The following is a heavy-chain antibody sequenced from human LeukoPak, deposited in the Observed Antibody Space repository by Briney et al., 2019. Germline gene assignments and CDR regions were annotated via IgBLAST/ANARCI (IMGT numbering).Heavy chain of an antibody. CDR1: GFTFSSYG. CDR2: IWYDGSNK. J-gene: IGHJ4*02. D-gene: IGHD3-16*01. Sequence: GRSLRLSCAASGFTFSSYGMHWVRQAPGKGLEWVAVIWYDGSNKYYADSVKGRFTISRDNSKNTLYLRMNSLRAEDTAVYYCARAKGGAFDYWGQGTLVTVSS. CDR3: ARAKGGAFDY. V-gene: IGHV3-33*01.